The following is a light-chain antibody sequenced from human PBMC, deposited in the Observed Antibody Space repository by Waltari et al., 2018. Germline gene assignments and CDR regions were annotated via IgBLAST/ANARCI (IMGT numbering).Light chain of an antibody. Sequence: HSVMTQPPSASGTPGQRVTISCSGSNSNSGSNTVNWYQPLPGAAPKLLIYFNNQRPSGVPDRFSCSKSGTSASLAISGLQSEDEADYYCEAWDDSLNGQVFGGGTKLTVL. J-gene: IGLJ3*02. CDR3: EAWDDSLNGQV. V-gene: IGLV1-44*01. CDR2: FNN. CDR1: NSNSGSNT.